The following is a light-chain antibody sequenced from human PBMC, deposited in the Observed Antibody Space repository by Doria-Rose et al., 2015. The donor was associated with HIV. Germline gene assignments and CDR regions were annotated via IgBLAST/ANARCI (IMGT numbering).Light chain of an antibody. J-gene: IGKJ1*01. V-gene: IGKV3-20*01. CDR2: DGS. CDR1: QSFSSTY. Sequence: LTQPPGTLSLSPGERATLSCRASQSFSSTYLAWYQRKPGQAPSLLIYDGSTRATGIPDRFSASGSGTDFTLTINRLEPEDFAPYYCHQYGTSWTFGQETKVEI. CDR3: HQYGTSWT.